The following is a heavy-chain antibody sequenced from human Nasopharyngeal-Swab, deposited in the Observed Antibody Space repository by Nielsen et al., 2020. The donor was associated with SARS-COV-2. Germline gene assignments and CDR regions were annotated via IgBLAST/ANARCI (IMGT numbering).Heavy chain of an antibody. CDR2: ISSSSSYI. D-gene: IGHD5-12*01. CDR3: AKDGLSGYDYSHYYYMAV. CDR1: GFTFSSYS. V-gene: IGHV3-21*01. J-gene: IGHJ6*03. Sequence: GESLKISCAASGFTFSSYSMNWVRQAPGKGLEWVSSISSSSSYIYYADSVKGRFTISRDNAKNSLYLQMNSLRAEDTAVYYCAKDGLSGYDYSHYYYMAVWGKGTTVTVSS.